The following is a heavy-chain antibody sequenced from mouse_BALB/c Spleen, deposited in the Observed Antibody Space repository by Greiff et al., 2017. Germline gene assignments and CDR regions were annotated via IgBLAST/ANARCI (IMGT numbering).Heavy chain of an antibody. J-gene: IGHJ3*01. CDR2: IWAGGST. Sequence: QVQLKESGPGLVAPSQSLSITCTVSGFSLTSYGVHWVRQPPGKGLEWLGVIWAGGSTNDNSALMSRLSISKDNSKSQVFLKMNSLQTDDTAMYYCARPYRYDWFAYWGQGTLVTVSA. CDR3: ARPYRYDWFAY. D-gene: IGHD2-14*01. CDR1: GFSLTSYG. V-gene: IGHV2-9*02.